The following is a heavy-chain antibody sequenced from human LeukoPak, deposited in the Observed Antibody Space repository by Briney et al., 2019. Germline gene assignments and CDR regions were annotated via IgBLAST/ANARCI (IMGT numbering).Heavy chain of an antibody. J-gene: IGHJ6*04. CDR1: GGSISSYY. D-gene: IGHD3-3*01. CDR2: IYYSGST. CDR3: ARGFYDFWIGGREVDV. Sequence: SETLSLTCTVSGGSISSYYWSWIRQPPGKGLEWIGYIYYSGSTNYNPSLKSRVTISVDTSKNQFSLKLSSVTAADTAVYYCARGFYDFWIGGREVDVRGKGTTVTVSS. V-gene: IGHV4-59*01.